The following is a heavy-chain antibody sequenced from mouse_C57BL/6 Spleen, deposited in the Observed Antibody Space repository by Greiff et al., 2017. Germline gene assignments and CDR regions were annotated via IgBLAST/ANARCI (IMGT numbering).Heavy chain of an antibody. Sequence: EVMLVESGGGLVKPGGSLKLSCAASGFTFSSYTMSWVRQTPEKRLEWVATISGGGGNTYYPDSVKGRVTISRDNAKNTLYLQMSSLRSEDTALYYCARQAGGYDYDMFAYWGQGTLVTVSA. J-gene: IGHJ3*01. D-gene: IGHD2-4*01. CDR2: ISGGGGNT. CDR3: ARQAGGYDYDMFAY. CDR1: GFTFSSYT. V-gene: IGHV5-9*01.